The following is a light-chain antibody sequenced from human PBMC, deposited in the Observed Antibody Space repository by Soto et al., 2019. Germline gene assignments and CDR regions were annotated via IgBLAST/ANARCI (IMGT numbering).Light chain of an antibody. J-gene: IGKJ5*01. CDR3: QQRSNWIT. V-gene: IGKV3-11*01. CDR1: QSVSTY. CDR2: DAS. Sequence: EIVLTQSPATLSLSPGERATLSCRASQSVSTYLAWYQHKPGQAPRLLIYDASNRATGIPARFSGSGSGTDFTLTINSLEPEDFAVYYCQQRSNWITFGQGTRLEI.